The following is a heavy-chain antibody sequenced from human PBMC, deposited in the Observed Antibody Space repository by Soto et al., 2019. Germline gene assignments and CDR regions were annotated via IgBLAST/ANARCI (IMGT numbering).Heavy chain of an antibody. J-gene: IGHJ4*01. CDR3: ARSGPLAGY. D-gene: IGHD3-10*01. CDR1: GYTFTSYA. Sequence: QVQLVQSGAEVKKPGASVKVSCKASGYTFTSYAISWVRQAPGPGLEWMGWISAYNGNTNYAQKHQGRITMTTDTSTNSAYKELRSVRSADTAVYYFARSGPLAGYCGQGTRVTVSS. V-gene: IGHV1-18*01. CDR2: ISAYNGNT.